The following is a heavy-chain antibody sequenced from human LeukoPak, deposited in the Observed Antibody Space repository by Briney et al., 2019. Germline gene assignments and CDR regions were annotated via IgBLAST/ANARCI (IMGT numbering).Heavy chain of an antibody. Sequence: ASVKVSCKASGYTFTGYYMHWMRQAPGQGLEWMGRINPNSGGTNYAQKFQVRVTMTRDTSISTAYMELSRLRSDDTAVYYCARGGSSGAKTAAAGKSGYWGQGTLVTVSS. V-gene: IGHV1-2*06. CDR1: GYTFTGYY. J-gene: IGHJ4*02. D-gene: IGHD6-13*01. CDR3: ARGGSSGAKTAAAGKSGY. CDR2: INPNSGGT.